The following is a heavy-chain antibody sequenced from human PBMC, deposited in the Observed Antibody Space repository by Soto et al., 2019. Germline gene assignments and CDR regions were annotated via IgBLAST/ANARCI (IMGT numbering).Heavy chain of an antibody. V-gene: IGHV1-58*01. CDR1: GFTFTSSA. D-gene: IGHD3-3*01. CDR2: IVVGSGNT. J-gene: IGHJ4*02. CDR3: AGGGADFWSGYYLDY. Sequence: GASVKVSCKASGFTFTSSAVQWVRQARGQRLEWIGWIVVGSGNTNYAQKFQERVTITRDMSTSTAYMELSSLRSEDTALYYCAGGGADFWSGYYLDYWGQGTLVTVSS.